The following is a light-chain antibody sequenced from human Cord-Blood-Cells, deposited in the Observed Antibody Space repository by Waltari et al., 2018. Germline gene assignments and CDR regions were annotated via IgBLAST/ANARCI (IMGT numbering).Light chain of an antibody. CDR3: SSYAGSNVV. J-gene: IGLJ2*01. V-gene: IGLV2-8*01. CDR2: EVS. Sequence: QSALTQPPSASGSPGQSVTISCTGTSSDVGGYNYVSWYQQHPGKAPKLMIYEVSKRPSVVPDRFSGSKSGNTASLTVSGLQAEDEAEYYCSSYAGSNVVFGGGTKLTVL. CDR1: SSDVGGYNY.